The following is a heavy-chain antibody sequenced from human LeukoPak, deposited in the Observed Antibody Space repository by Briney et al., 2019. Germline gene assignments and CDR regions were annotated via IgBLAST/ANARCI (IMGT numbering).Heavy chain of an antibody. D-gene: IGHD7-27*01. CDR1: GFTFSSYW. Sequence: GGSLRLSCAASGFTFSSYWMNWVRQAPGKGLEWVACIKEDGSEKYYVGSVKGRFTISRDNARHSLFLQMTSLRAEDTAVFYCARNWGHFDFWGQGSLVTVSS. J-gene: IGHJ4*02. CDR2: IKEDGSEK. CDR3: ARNWGHFDF. V-gene: IGHV3-7*04.